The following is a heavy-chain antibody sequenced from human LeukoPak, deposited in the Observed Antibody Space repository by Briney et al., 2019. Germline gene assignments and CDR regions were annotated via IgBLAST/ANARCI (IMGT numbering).Heavy chain of an antibody. D-gene: IGHD3-22*01. Sequence: GASVKVSCKASGHTFTSYDINWVRQATGQGLEWMGWMNPNSGSTGYAQKFQGRVTMTRNTSISTAYMELSSLRSEDTAVYYCARVGYYDSSGYSPFDYWGQGTLVTVSS. CDR3: ARVGYYDSSGYSPFDY. J-gene: IGHJ4*02. CDR1: GHTFTSYD. V-gene: IGHV1-8*01. CDR2: MNPNSGST.